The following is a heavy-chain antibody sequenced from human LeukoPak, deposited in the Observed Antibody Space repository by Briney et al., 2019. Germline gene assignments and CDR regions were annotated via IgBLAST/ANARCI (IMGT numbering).Heavy chain of an antibody. V-gene: IGHV4-59*08. CDR1: GGSISTYY. J-gene: IGHJ3*02. CDR2: VYYSGST. Sequence: PSETLSLTCTDPGGSISTYYWSWIRQSPGKGLEWIGSVYYSGSTNYSPSLKSRVRISVDTSKNQFSLELSSVTAADTAVYYCAVNSTKHTFDIRGQGTMVTVSS. CDR3: AVNSTKHTFDI. D-gene: IGHD5/OR15-5a*01.